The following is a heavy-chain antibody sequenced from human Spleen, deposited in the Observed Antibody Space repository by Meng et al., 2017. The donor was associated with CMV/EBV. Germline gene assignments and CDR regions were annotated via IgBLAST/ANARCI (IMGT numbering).Heavy chain of an antibody. Sequence: GESLKISCAASGFTFSSYAMSWVRQAPGKGLEWVSAISGSGGSTYYADSVKGRFTISRDNSKNTLYLQMNSLRAEDTAVYYCAKDRHSGSYYFDYWGQGTLVTVSS. CDR1: GFTFSSYA. D-gene: IGHD1-26*01. CDR2: ISGSGGST. J-gene: IGHJ4*02. V-gene: IGHV3-23*01. CDR3: AKDRHSGSYYFDY.